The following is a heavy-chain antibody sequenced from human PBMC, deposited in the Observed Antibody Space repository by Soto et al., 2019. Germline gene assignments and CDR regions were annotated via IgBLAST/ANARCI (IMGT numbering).Heavy chain of an antibody. V-gene: IGHV3-21*01. CDR3: AVLIVLVPAAKSDYYYGMDV. D-gene: IGHD2-2*01. CDR2: ISSSSSYI. Sequence: GGSLRLSCAASGFTFSSYSMNWVRQAPGKGLEWVSSISSSSSYIYYADSVKGRFTISRDNAKNSLYLQMNSLRAEDTAVYYCAVLIVLVPAAKSDYYYGMDVWGQGTTVTVSS. J-gene: IGHJ6*02. CDR1: GFTFSSYS.